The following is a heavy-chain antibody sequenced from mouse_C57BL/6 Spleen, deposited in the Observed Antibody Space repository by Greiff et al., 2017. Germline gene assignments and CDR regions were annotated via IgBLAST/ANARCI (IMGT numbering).Heavy chain of an antibody. CDR1: GYTFTSYW. D-gene: IGHD1-1*01. J-gene: IGHJ2*01. V-gene: IGHV1-52*01. CDR2: IDPSDSET. CDR3: ARRPYYGSSLDY. Sequence: QVQLKQPGAELVRPGSSVKLSCKASGYTFTSYWMHWVKQRPIQGLEWIGNIDPSDSETHYNQKSKDKATLTVDKSSSTAYMQLSSLTSEDSAVYSCARRPYYGSSLDYWGQGTTLTVSS.